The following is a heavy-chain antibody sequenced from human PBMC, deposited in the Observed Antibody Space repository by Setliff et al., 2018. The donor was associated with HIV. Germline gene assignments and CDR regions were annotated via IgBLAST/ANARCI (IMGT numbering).Heavy chain of an antibody. CDR3: AKTIGRYFDIFDN. CDR1: GGSISGYY. CDR2: IYSSGST. D-gene: IGHD3-9*01. Sequence: SETLSLTCTVSGGSISGYYWSWIRQSPGKGLEWIGYIYSSGSTNFNPSLKSRVTLSIDTSKNQFSLNLTSMTAADTAVYYCAKTIGRYFDIFDNWGQGTLGTAPQ. J-gene: IGHJ4*02. V-gene: IGHV4-4*09.